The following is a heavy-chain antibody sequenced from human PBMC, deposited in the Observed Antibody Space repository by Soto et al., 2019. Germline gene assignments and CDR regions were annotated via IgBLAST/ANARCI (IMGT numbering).Heavy chain of an antibody. V-gene: IGHV3-23*01. D-gene: IGHD3-10*01. CDR2: ISGGGDTT. CDR3: ANGRGGSGSLTPRVDF. J-gene: IGHJ4*02. CDR1: GFTFNNYA. Sequence: EVQLLESGGGLVQPGGSLRLSCAASGFTFNNYAMTWVRQAPGKGLEWVSAISGGGDTTSYADSVTGRFTVSRDGSKNTLYLQMRSLRAEDTALYYCANGRGGSGSLTPRVDFWGQGTLVTVSS.